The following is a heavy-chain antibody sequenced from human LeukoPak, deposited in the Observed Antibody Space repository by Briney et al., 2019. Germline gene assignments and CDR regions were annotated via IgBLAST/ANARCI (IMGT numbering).Heavy chain of an antibody. V-gene: IGHV1-18*01. J-gene: IGHJ4*02. CDR1: GGTFSSYA. CDR2: ISAYNGNT. CDR3: ARCSSSWYGFDY. Sequence: ASVKVSCKASGGTFSSYAISWVRQAPGQGLEWMGWISAYNGNTNYAQKLQGRVTMTTDTSTSTAYMELRSLRSDDTAVYYCARCSSSWYGFDYWGQGTLVTVSS. D-gene: IGHD6-13*01.